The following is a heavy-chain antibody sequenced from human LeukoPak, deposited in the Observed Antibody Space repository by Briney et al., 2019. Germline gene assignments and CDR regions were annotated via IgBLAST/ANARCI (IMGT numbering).Heavy chain of an antibody. V-gene: IGHV1-2*02. J-gene: IGHJ4*02. CDR1: GYNFNAYY. Sequence: ASVKVSCKASGYNFNAYYLHWVRQAPGPGIELMGLINPNSSGTNYAQKFLGRVTLTTDASFNTVYSQVIRLTSDDTVVYYCARGEWLVLGDHWGQGTPVTVSS. D-gene: IGHD3-3*01. CDR3: ARGEWLVLGDH. CDR2: INPNSSGT.